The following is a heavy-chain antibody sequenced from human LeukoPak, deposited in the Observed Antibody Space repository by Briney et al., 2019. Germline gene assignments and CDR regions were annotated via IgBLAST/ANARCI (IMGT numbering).Heavy chain of an antibody. J-gene: IGHJ3*02. Sequence: PSETLSLTCTVSGGSISSSSYYWGWIRQPPGKGLEWIGEINHSGSTNYNPSLKSRVTISVDTSKNQFSLKLSSVTAADTAVYYCANRHSGSYSDAFDIWGQGTMVTVSS. CDR2: INHSGST. V-gene: IGHV4-39*07. D-gene: IGHD1-26*01. CDR1: GGSISSSSYY. CDR3: ANRHSGSYSDAFDI.